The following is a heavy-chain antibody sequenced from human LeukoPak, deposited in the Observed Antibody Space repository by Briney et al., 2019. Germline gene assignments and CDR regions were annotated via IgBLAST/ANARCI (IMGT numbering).Heavy chain of an antibody. CDR2: ISGSGGST. CDR1: GFTFSSYA. V-gene: IGHV3-23*01. Sequence: PGGSLRLSCAASGFTFSSYAMSWVRQAPGKGLEWVSAISGSGGSTYYADSVKGRFTISRDNSKNMLYLQMNGLRAEDTAVYYCAKDSFYYYDSSGSYNWFDPWGQGTLVTVSS. CDR3: AKDSFYYYDSSGSYNWFDP. D-gene: IGHD3-22*01. J-gene: IGHJ5*02.